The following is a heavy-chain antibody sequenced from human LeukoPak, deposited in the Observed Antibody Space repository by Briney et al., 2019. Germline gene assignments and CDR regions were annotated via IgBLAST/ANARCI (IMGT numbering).Heavy chain of an antibody. Sequence: PGGSLRHSCTASGFSFGDYTMSWVRQAPGKGLEWVGFIRRKASGGTTGYAASVKGRFTISRDDSKSIAYLQMDSLKTEDTAVYYCTRPIYGSGSYYFDYWGQGTLVTVSS. J-gene: IGHJ4*02. CDR2: IRRKASGGTT. D-gene: IGHD3-10*01. CDR1: GFSFGDYT. V-gene: IGHV3-49*04. CDR3: TRPIYGSGSYYFDY.